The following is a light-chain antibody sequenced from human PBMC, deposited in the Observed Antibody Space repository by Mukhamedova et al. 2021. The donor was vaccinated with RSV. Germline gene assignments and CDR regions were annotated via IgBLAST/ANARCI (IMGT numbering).Light chain of an antibody. V-gene: IGKV1-5*03. J-gene: IGKJ1*01. CDR2: KAS. Sequence: WYQRRVHGKAPKLLIYKASNLQSGVPSRFSGSGSGTEFTLTISSLQPDDFATYFCQQYITYWTFGQGPKVEIK. CDR3: QQYITYWT.